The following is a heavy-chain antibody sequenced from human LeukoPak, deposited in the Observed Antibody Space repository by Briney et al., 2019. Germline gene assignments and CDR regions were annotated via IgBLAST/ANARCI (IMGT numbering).Heavy chain of an antibody. J-gene: IGHJ5*02. CDR3: ARGAPRGERLGWFDP. D-gene: IGHD1-26*01. V-gene: IGHV4-39*01. CDR1: GGSISSSTYY. Sequence: TSETLSLTCTVSGGSISSSTYYWGWIRQPPGEGLEWLGSIYYSGSTYYNPSLKSRVTISVDTSKNQFSLKLSSVTAADTAVYYCARGAPRGERLGWFDPWGQGTLVTVSS. CDR2: IYYSGST.